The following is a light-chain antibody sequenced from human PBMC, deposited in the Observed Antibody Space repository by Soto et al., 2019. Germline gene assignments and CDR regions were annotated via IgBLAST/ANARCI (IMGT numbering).Light chain of an antibody. CDR3: QQYNSYSPA. CDR2: EAS. J-gene: IGKJ2*01. Sequence: DIKMTQSPSTLSASVGDRVTITCRASQSISRWVAWYQQKPGKAPKVLIYEASTLESGVPSRFSGSGSGTEFTLTISSLQPDDFATYYCQQYNSYSPAFGQGTKLEVK. V-gene: IGKV1-5*03. CDR1: QSISRW.